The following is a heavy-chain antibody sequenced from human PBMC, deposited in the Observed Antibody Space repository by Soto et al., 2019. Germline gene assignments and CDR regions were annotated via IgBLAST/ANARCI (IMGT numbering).Heavy chain of an antibody. V-gene: IGHV4-61*01. J-gene: IGHJ5*02. CDR3: ARMSVTMRKWFDP. D-gene: IGHD3-22*01. CDR1: GGSVSSGNYY. CDR2: IYFNGST. Sequence: SETLSLTGTVSGGSVSSGNYYWNWIRQPPGKGLDWIGYIYFNGSTSYNPSLKSRVTMSLDTSKNQFSLKLNSVTAADTAVYYCARMSVTMRKWFDPCGQCTLVTVSS.